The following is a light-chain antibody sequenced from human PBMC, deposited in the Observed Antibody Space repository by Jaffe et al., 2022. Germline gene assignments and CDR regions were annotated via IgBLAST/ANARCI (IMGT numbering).Light chain of an antibody. J-gene: IGKJ5*01. CDR3: QQRSNWPPIT. CDR1: QSVSSY. Sequence: EIVLTQSPVTLSLSPGERATLSCRASQSVSSYLAWYQQKLGQAPRLLIYDASNRATGIPARFSGSGSGTDFTLTISSLEPEDFAVYYCQQRSNWPPITFGQGTRLEIK. CDR2: DAS. V-gene: IGKV3-11*01.